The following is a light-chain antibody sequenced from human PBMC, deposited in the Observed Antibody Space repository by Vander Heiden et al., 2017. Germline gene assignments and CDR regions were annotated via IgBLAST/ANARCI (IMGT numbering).Light chain of an antibody. V-gene: IGKV3-20*01. CDR1: QSVRSNY. J-gene: IGKJ1*01. Sequence: DIALTQSPGSVSSSPGEIATLSCRASQSVRSNYLAWYQQTPGQAPRLLIYGASRRATGIPDRFSGSGSGTDFTLTISRLEPEDFAVYYCQQDSDSLWTFGQGTKVEVK. CDR2: GAS. CDR3: QQDSDSLWT.